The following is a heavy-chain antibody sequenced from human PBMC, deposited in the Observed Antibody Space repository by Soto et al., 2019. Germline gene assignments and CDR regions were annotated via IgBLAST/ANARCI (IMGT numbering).Heavy chain of an antibody. CDR2: ISYSGST. CDR1: GGSFSSSDYY. CDR3: ARNRITIFGVKIWWFDS. V-gene: IGHV4-39*01. J-gene: IGHJ5*01. Sequence: PSETLSLTCTVSGGSFSSSDYYWGWIRQPPGKGLEWIGSISYSGSTFYDPSLKSRLTLFVDTSKNQFSLKLNSVTAADTAVYYCARNRITIFGVKIWWFDSWGRGTLVTVSS. D-gene: IGHD3-3*01.